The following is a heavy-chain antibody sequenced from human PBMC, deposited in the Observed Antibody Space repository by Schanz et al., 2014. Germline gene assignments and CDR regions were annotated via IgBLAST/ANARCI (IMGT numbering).Heavy chain of an antibody. Sequence: VQLVESGGGVVQPGRSLRLSCSASGFTFSNHALSWVRQAPGKGLEWVSGIGGSGDSTHYADSVKGRFIISRDNSKNTLYLQVNSLRAEDTAVYYCAKDGRLPYYGTGSDFDYWGQGTQVTVSS. CDR3: AKDGRLPYYGTGSDFDY. CDR1: GFTFSNHA. J-gene: IGHJ4*02. CDR2: IGGSGDST. V-gene: IGHV3-23*04. D-gene: IGHD3-22*01.